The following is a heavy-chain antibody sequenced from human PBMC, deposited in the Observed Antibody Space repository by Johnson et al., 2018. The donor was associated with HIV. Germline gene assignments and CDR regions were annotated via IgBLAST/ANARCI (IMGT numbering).Heavy chain of an antibody. J-gene: IGHJ3*02. D-gene: IGHD5-18*01. CDR1: GFTFSSYD. Sequence: QVQLVEFGGGVVQPGRSLRLSCAASGFTFSSYDMHWVRQATGKALELVSAIGTGGSPYYADSVKDRFTISRDNSKNTLYLQMNSLRTEDTAVYFCAKTHTYGGAFDIWGKGTMVTVSS. V-gene: IGHV3-NL1*01. CDR3: AKTHTYGGAFDI. CDR2: IGTGGSP.